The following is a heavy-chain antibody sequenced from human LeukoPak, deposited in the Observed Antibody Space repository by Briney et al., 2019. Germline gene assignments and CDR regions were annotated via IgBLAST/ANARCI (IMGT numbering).Heavy chain of an antibody. V-gene: IGHV3-53*04. Sequence: PGGSLRLSCAASGFTVSSNYMSWVRQAPGKGLEWVSVIYSGGNTYYADSVKGRFTISRHNSKNTLYLQMNSLRAEDTAVYYCARDDYGDYEDWGQGTLVTVSS. D-gene: IGHD4-17*01. CDR3: ARDDYGDYED. J-gene: IGHJ4*02. CDR2: IYSGGNT. CDR1: GFTVSSNY.